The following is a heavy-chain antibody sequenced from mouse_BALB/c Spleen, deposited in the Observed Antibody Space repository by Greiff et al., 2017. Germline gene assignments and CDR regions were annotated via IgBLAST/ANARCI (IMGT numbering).Heavy chain of an antibody. Sequence: DVHLVESGGGLVQPGGSLKLSCAASGFTFSSYTMSWVRQTPEKRLEWVAYISNGGGSTYYPDTVKGRFTISRDNAKNTLYLQMSSLKSEDTAMYYCAKNYGSRHAMDYWGQGTSVTVSS. V-gene: IGHV5-12-2*01. CDR2: ISNGGGST. CDR3: AKNYGSRHAMDY. J-gene: IGHJ4*01. CDR1: GFTFSSYT. D-gene: IGHD1-1*01.